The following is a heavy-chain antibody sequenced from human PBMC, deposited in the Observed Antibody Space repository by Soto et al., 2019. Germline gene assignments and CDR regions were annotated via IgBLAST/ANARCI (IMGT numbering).Heavy chain of an antibody. D-gene: IGHD2-15*01. CDR1: GFTFSSYW. Sequence: EVQLVESGGGLVQPGGSLRLSCAASGFTFSSYWMNWVRQAPGKGLVGISHIKSDGSRTNYVDSVRGGFTISRDNAKNTLYLEMNSLRAGDMAVYYGVVAGGCFAYWGQGTLVTVSS. CDR2: IKSDGSRT. J-gene: IGHJ4*02. V-gene: IGHV3-74*01. CDR3: VVAGGCFAY.